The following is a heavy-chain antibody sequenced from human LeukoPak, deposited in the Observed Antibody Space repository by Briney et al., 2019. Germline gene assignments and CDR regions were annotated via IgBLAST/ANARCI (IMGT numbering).Heavy chain of an antibody. Sequence: ASVKVSCKASGYTFTSYDINWVRQATGQGLGWMGWMNPNSGNTGYAQKFQGRVTMTRNTSISTAYMELNSLRSEDTAVYYCAGGNRPTGYSGYVYWFDPWGQGTLVTVSS. D-gene: IGHD5-12*01. V-gene: IGHV1-8*01. CDR3: AGGNRPTGYSGYVYWFDP. J-gene: IGHJ5*02. CDR1: GYTFTSYD. CDR2: MNPNSGNT.